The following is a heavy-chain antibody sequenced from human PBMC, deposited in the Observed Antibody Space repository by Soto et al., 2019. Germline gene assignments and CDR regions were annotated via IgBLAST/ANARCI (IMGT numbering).Heavy chain of an antibody. D-gene: IGHD3-22*01. CDR1: GGSISSYY. V-gene: IGHV4-4*07. Sequence: SETLSLTCTVSGGSISSYYWSWIRQAAGKGLEWIGRIYTSGSTNYHPSLKSRVTMSLDTSKNQFSLKLSSVTAADPAGYYCAGEERYYDPTVGGVYYGMDVWGQGTTVTVSS. CDR2: IYTSGST. J-gene: IGHJ6*02. CDR3: AGEERYYDPTVGGVYYGMDV.